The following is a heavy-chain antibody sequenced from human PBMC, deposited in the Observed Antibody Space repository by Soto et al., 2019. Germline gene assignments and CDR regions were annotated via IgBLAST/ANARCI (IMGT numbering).Heavy chain of an antibody. D-gene: IGHD4-17*01. J-gene: IGHJ4*02. V-gene: IGHV3-7*05. CDR1: GFTFSSSW. Sequence: EVQLVESGGGLVQPGGSLRLSCAASGFTFSSSWMSWVRQAPGKGPEWVANIKPDGGETYYVDSVKGRFTISRDNAKNSLYLQMNSLRVEDTAVYYCARDRDYGLDYWGQGTLVTVSS. CDR2: IKPDGGET. CDR3: ARDRDYGLDY.